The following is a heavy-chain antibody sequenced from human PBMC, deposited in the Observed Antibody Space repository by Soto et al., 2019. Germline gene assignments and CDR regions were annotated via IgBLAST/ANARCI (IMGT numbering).Heavy chain of an antibody. D-gene: IGHD6-19*01. CDR1: GFTFITAW. CDR3: TADLPSVAGPSDY. Sequence: GGSLRLSCAASGFTFITAWINWVRQAPGKELEWVGRVRSGNDGGTTDYAAPVRGRFTISRDDSKNTLYLQMNSLKTEDTAIYYCTADLPSVAGPSDYWGQGTLVTVSS. CDR2: VRSGNDGGTT. J-gene: IGHJ4*02. V-gene: IGHV3-15*07.